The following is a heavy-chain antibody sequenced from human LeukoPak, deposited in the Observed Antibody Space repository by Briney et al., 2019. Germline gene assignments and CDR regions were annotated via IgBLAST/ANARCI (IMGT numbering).Heavy chain of an antibody. J-gene: IGHJ4*02. CDR2: VYNSGST. CDR3: AGVANYRSGERLDY. V-gene: IGHV4-4*07. CDR1: GGSISNYY. D-gene: IGHD4-11*01. Sequence: SETLSLTCTVSGGSISNYYWSWIRQPAGKGLEWIGRVYNSGSTNYNPSLKSRVTMSVGTSKNQFSLKLRSVTAADTAIYYCAGVANYRSGERLDYWGQGTLVTASS.